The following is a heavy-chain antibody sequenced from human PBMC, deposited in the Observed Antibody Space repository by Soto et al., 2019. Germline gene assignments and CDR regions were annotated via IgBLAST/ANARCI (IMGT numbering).Heavy chain of an antibody. J-gene: IGHJ6*02. CDR2: IYHSGST. Sequence: SETLSLTCAVSGGSISSGGYSWSWIRQPPGKGLEWIGYIYHSGSTYYNPSLKSRVTISVDRSKNQFSLKLSSVTAADTAVYYCARDQGRIAATGRYYYYYGMDVWGQETTVTVSS. V-gene: IGHV4-30-2*01. CDR3: ARDQGRIAATGRYYYYYGMDV. D-gene: IGHD6-13*01. CDR1: GGSISSGGYS.